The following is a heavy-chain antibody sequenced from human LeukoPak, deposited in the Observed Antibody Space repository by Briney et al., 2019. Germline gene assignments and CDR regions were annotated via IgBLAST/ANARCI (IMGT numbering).Heavy chain of an antibody. CDR2: ISYDGSNK. V-gene: IGHV3-30*18. CDR1: GFTFSSYG. D-gene: IGHD4-17*01. J-gene: IGHJ4*02. CDR3: AKNGYGDTSFDY. Sequence: GGSLRLSCAASGFTFSSYGMHWVRQAPGKGLEWVAVISYDGSNKYYADSVKGRFTISRDNSKNTLYLQMNSLRAEDTAVYYCAKNGYGDTSFDYWGQGTLVTVSS.